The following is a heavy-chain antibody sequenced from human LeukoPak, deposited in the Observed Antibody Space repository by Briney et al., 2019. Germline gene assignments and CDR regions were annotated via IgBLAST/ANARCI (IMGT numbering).Heavy chain of an antibody. J-gene: IGHJ6*03. Sequence: GGSLRLSCAASGFTFTGYAMSWVRQAPGKGLEWVSAISGSGHSTDYADSVKGRFTISRDNSKNTLYLQMNSLRAEDTAVYYCAKDSKIVGATFRSYHYMDVWGKGTAVTVSS. CDR2: ISGSGHST. V-gene: IGHV3-23*01. CDR1: GFTFTGYA. D-gene: IGHD1-26*01. CDR3: AKDSKIVGATFRSYHYMDV.